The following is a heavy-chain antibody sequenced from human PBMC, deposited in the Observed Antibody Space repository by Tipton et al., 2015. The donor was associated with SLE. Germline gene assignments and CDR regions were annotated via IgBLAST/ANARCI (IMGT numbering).Heavy chain of an antibody. V-gene: IGHV3-30*04. J-gene: IGHJ3*02. CDR3: AREGYCSGGSCYGRGAFDI. CDR2: ISYDGSNK. D-gene: IGHD2-15*01. Sequence: SLRLSCAASGFTFSSYAMHWVRQAPGKGLEWVAVISYDGSNKYYADFVKGRFTISRDNSKNTLYLQMNSLRAEDTAVYYCAREGYCSGGSCYGRGAFDIWGQGTMVTVSS. CDR1: GFTFSSYA.